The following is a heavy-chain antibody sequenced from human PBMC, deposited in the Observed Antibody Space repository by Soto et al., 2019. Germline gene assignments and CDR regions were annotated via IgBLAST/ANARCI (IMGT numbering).Heavy chain of an antibody. CDR1: GGSISSSSYY. CDR2: IYYSGST. D-gene: IGHD3-10*01. CDR3: ARHFTGIEDYFDY. J-gene: IGHJ4*02. Sequence: QLQLQESGPGLVKPSETLSLTCTVSGGSISSSSYYWGWIRQPPGKGLEWIGSIYYSGSTYYNPSLKSRVTISVDTSKNQFSLKLSSVTAADTAVYYCARHFTGIEDYFDYWGQGTLVTVSS. V-gene: IGHV4-39*01.